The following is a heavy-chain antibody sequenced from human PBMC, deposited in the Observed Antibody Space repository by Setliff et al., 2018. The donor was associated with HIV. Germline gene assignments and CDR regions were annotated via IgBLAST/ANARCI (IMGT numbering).Heavy chain of an antibody. Sequence: PSETLSLTCTVSGGSISSYYWSWIRQPPGKGLEWVGHIYSTGDTNYNPSLKSRVTSSADTSKNQLSLSLTSVTAADAAVYYCARVRLTMIMMVDYFDQWGQGTLVTVSS. CDR2: IYSTGDT. J-gene: IGHJ4*02. V-gene: IGHV4-4*07. D-gene: IGHD3-22*01. CDR3: ARVRLTMIMMVDYFDQ. CDR1: GGSISSYY.